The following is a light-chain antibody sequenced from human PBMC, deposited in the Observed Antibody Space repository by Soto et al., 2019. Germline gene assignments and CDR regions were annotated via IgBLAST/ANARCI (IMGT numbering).Light chain of an antibody. CDR2: GAS. V-gene: IGKV3-20*01. Sequence: EIVLTQSPDTLSLSPGERATLSCRASQSVSSSYLAWYQQKPGQAPRLLIYGASSRATGIPDRFSGSGSGTDFTLTISRLEPEDFAVYYRQQYGSSPFTFGPGTKVDIK. J-gene: IGKJ3*01. CDR1: QSVSSSY. CDR3: QQYGSSPFT.